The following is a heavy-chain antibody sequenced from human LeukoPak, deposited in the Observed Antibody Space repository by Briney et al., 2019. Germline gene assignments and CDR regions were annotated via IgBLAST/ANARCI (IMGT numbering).Heavy chain of an antibody. CDR2: ISYNRST. V-gene: IGHV4-59*01. D-gene: IGHD2-15*01. Sequence: SETLSLTCTVSRDSISTYYWSWLRQPPGEGLEWIGFISYNRSTNHKPSLKSRVTISLDTPQNQFSLRLSSVTAADTAIYYCAREVGCSGGTCSPFDYWGQGGLVTVSS. CDR1: RDSISTYY. J-gene: IGHJ4*02. CDR3: AREVGCSGGTCSPFDY.